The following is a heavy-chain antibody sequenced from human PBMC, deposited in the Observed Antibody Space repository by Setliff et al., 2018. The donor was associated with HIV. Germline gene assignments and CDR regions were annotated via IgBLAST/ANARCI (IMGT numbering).Heavy chain of an antibody. CDR2: IYNTGST. Sequence: SETLSLTCTVTGGSISSGGFYWTWIRQHPGKGLEWIGYIYNTGSTYHSPSLESRVTISVDTSKNQFSLKLNSVTAADTAVYYCARGHDRQFPYSKIRGVRKYYFDSWSQGTGVTVSS. CDR1: GGSISSGGFY. J-gene: IGHJ4*02. V-gene: IGHV4-31*03. D-gene: IGHD3-10*01. CDR3: ARGHDRQFPYSKIRGVRKYYFDS.